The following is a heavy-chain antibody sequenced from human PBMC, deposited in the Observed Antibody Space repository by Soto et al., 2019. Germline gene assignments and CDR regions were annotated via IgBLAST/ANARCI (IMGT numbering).Heavy chain of an antibody. CDR2: ISAYNGNT. Sequence: ASVKVSCKASGYSFATSGISWVRQAPGQGLEWMGWISAYNGNTNYEQKLQDRVTMTTDTSTSTAYLELRSLRSDDTAVYYCARAGHYYDSSGYAPWGQGTLATVSS. CDR3: ARAGHYYDSSGYAP. D-gene: IGHD3-22*01. V-gene: IGHV1-18*01. J-gene: IGHJ5*02. CDR1: GYSFATSG.